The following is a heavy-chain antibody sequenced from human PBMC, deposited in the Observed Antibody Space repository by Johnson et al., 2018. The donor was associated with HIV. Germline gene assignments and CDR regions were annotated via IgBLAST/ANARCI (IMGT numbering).Heavy chain of an antibody. Sequence: QVQLVESGGGVVQPGRSLRLSCASSGFTFDTYGMHWVRQAPGKGLEWVAVIWYDGSNKYYADSVKGRFTISRDNSKNTLYLQMNSWRGEDTAVYFCASGYDDGFWGQGTMVTVSS. V-gene: IGHV3-33*01. CDR1: GFTFDTYG. CDR2: IWYDGSNK. CDR3: ASGYDDGF. J-gene: IGHJ3*01. D-gene: IGHD5-12*01.